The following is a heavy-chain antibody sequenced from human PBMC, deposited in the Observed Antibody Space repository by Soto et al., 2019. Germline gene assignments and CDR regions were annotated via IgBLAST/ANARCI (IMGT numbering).Heavy chain of an antibody. D-gene: IGHD1-26*01. J-gene: IGHJ4*02. CDR1: GYIFIHCF. CDR3: ARSLGETTSLFDY. Sequence: QVQLVQSGAEMKQPGASVKLSCQASGYIFIHCFMHWVRQAPGQGLEWMGGINPSSGTTTYAQKFQCRVPVTRHTSTSTVYMELSSLGSGDTAMYYCARSLGETTSLFDYWGQGSLVTVSA. V-gene: IGHV1-46*01. CDR2: INPSSGTT.